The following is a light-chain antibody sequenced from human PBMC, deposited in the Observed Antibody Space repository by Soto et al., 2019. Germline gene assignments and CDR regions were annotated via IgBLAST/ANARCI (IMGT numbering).Light chain of an antibody. CDR1: SSDVGGFNS. J-gene: IGLJ1*01. V-gene: IGLV2-14*03. CDR2: DVV. Sequence: QSVLTQPASVNGSPGQSITISCTGTSSDVGGFNSVSWYQLRPGTAPKLILYDVVDRPSGVSYRFSGSKSGNTASLTISGLQAADEADYFCSSYTSTMTNVFGSGTKVTVL. CDR3: SSYTSTMTNV.